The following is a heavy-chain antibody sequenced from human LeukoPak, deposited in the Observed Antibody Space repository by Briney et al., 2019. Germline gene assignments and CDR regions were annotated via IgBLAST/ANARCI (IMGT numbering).Heavy chain of an antibody. D-gene: IGHD6-13*01. V-gene: IGHV3-7*05. CDR2: IKQEGSEK. CDR1: GFTFSSYW. J-gene: IGHJ4*02. Sequence: GGSLRLSCAASGFTFSSYWMTWVRQAPGKRLEWVAKIKQEGSEKYYVDSVKGRFTISRDNAKNSMYLQMNSLRAEDTAVYYCATAASGRVLDYWGLGTLVTVSS. CDR3: ATAASGRVLDY.